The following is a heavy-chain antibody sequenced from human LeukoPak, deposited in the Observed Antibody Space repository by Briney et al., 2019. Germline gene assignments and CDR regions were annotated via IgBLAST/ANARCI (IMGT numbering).Heavy chain of an antibody. Sequence: GGSLRLSCAASGFTFSSYGMSWVRQAPGEGLEWVSAISYSGGSTYYADSVKGRFTISRDNSKNTLYLQMNSLRAEDTAVYYCARRSGIAVAGAFDYWGQGTLVTVSS. V-gene: IGHV3-23*01. CDR1: GFTFSSYG. J-gene: IGHJ4*02. CDR2: ISYSGGST. D-gene: IGHD6-19*01. CDR3: ARRSGIAVAGAFDY.